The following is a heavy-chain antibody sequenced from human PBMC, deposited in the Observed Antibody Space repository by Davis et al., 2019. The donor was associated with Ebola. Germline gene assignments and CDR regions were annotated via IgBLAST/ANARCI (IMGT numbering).Heavy chain of an antibody. CDR3: ARGRQYAWFDP. J-gene: IGHJ5*02. D-gene: IGHD4-11*01. V-gene: IGHV4-4*02. CDR2: ISHCGST. CDR1: GGSISSSNW. Sequence: MPSETLSLTCAVSGGSISSSNWWSWVRQPPGKGLEWIGEISHCGSTNYNPSLKSRVTISVDTSKNQFSLKLSSVTAADTAVYYCARGRQYAWFDPWGHGTLVTVSS.